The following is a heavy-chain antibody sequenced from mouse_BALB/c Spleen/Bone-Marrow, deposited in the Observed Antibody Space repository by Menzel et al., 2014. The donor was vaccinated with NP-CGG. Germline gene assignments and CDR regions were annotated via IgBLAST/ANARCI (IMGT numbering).Heavy chain of an antibody. J-gene: IGHJ1*01. V-gene: IGHV10-1*02. Sequence: EVQVVESGGGLVQPKGSLKLSCAASEFTFNTYAMNWVRPAPGKGLEWVARIRSKSNNYATYYADSVKDRFTISRDDSQSLLYLQMNNLKTEDTAMYYCVTSTYFDVWGAGTTVTVSS. CDR3: VTSTYFDV. CDR1: EFTFNTYA. CDR2: IRSKSNNYAT. D-gene: IGHD6-1*01.